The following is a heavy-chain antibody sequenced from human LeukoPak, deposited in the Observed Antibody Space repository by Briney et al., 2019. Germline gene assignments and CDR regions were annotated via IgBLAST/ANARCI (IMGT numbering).Heavy chain of an antibody. D-gene: IGHD6-13*01. CDR1: GFTFSSYS. J-gene: IGHJ4*02. V-gene: IGHV3-21*01. CDR3: ARAGQQLVREYFFDY. CDR2: ISSSSSYI. Sequence: PGGSLRLSCAASGFTFSSYSMNWVRQAPGKGLEWVSSISSSSSYIYYADSVKGRFTISRDNAKNSLYLQMNSLRAEDTAVYYCARAGQQLVREYFFDYWGQGTLVTVSS.